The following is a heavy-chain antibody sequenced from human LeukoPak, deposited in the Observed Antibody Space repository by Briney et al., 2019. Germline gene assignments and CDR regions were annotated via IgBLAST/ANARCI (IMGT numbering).Heavy chain of an antibody. D-gene: IGHD1-7*01. CDR2: IYPDDSNT. Sequence: GESLKISCKGTGYDFFGYWIGWVRQMPGKGLEWMGIIYPDDSNTKYSPSFQGQVTISADKSISTAYLEWSSLKASDTAIYYCARSGGTILEAVQWDLWGQGTLVTVPS. V-gene: IGHV5-51*01. CDR3: ARSGGTILEAVQWDL. J-gene: IGHJ5*02. CDR1: GYDFFGYW.